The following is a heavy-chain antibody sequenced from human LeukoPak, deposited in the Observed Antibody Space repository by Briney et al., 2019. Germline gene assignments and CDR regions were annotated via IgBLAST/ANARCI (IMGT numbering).Heavy chain of an antibody. Sequence: GSLKLSCAASGFTFSSYWMSWIRQPPGKGLEWIGSIYYSGSTYYNPSLKSRVTISVDTSKNQFSLKLSSVTAADTAVYYCARTRVFFYYYYMDVWGKGTTVTVSS. V-gene: IGHV4-39*07. CDR1: GFTFSSYW. CDR3: ARTRVFFYYYYMDV. J-gene: IGHJ6*03. CDR2: IYYSGST. D-gene: IGHD2-8*01.